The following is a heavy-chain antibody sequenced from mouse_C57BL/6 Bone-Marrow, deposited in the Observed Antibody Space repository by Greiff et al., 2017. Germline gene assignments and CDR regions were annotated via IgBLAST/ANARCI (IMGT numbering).Heavy chain of an antibody. J-gene: IGHJ1*03. CDR2: IDPANGNT. Sequence: VQLLQSVAELVRPGASVKLSCTASGFNINNTYMPWVKQSPEQGLEWIGRIDPANGNTKYAPKLQGRATISADTSYNTVYLQLSSLTSEDTAIYDCDRGGCWYFDGWGTGTTVTVSS. D-gene: IGHD3-3*01. CDR1: GFNINNTY. CDR3: DRGGCWYFDG. V-gene: IGHV14-3*01.